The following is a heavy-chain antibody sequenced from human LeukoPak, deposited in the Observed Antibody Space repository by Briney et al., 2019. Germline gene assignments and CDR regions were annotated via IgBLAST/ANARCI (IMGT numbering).Heavy chain of an antibody. D-gene: IGHD3-10*01. CDR2: IKADGSEK. CDR3: ARDRGEDYYGSGNYLRAFDI. CDR1: GFTFSNYW. Sequence: GGSLRLSCAASGFTFSNYWMAWVRQAPGKGLQWVANIKADGSEKYYVDSVKGRFTISRDNAENSLSLQMNSLRAEDTAVYYCARDRGEDYYGSGNYLRAFDIWGQGTMVTVSS. V-gene: IGHV3-7*01. J-gene: IGHJ3*02.